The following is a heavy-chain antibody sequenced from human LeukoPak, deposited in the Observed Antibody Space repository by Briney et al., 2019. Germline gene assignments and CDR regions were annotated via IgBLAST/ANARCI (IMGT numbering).Heavy chain of an antibody. CDR3: ARGYDFWSGDIN. D-gene: IGHD3-3*01. V-gene: IGHV4-39*07. Sequence: SETLSLTCTVSGGSISSSSYYWGWIRQPPGKGLEWIGSIYYSGSTYYNPSLKSRVTISVDTSKNQFSLKLSSVTAADTAVYYCARGYDFWSGDINWGQGTLVTVSS. CDR1: GGSISSSSYY. CDR2: IYYSGST. J-gene: IGHJ4*02.